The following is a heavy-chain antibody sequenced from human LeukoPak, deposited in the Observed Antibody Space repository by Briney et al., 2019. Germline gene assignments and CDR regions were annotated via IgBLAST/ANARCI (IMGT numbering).Heavy chain of an antibody. D-gene: IGHD2-21*01. J-gene: IGHJ6*03. CDR1: GGSISSYY. CDR2: MFDSGST. CDR3: ARGNQYCGGDCYSNYYYMDV. Sequence: SETLSLTCSVSGGSISSYYWSWIRQPPGKGLEWIGHMFDSGSTNHNPSLKSRVTISVDTSKNQLSLKLSSVTAADTAVYYCARGNQYCGGDCYSNYYYMDVWGKGTTVTVSS. V-gene: IGHV4-59*08.